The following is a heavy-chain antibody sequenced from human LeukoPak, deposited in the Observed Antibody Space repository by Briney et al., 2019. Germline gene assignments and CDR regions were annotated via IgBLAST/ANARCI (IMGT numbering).Heavy chain of an antibody. V-gene: IGHV1-69*04. CDR1: GGTFSSYA. CDR3: ARETLEVTNGYFDY. Sequence: GASVKVSCKASGGTFSSYAISRVRQAPGQGLEWMGRIIPILGIANYAQKFQGRVTITADKSTSTAYMELSSLRSEDTAVYYCARETLEVTNGYFDYWGQGTLVTVSS. CDR2: IIPILGIA. J-gene: IGHJ4*02. D-gene: IGHD3-3*01.